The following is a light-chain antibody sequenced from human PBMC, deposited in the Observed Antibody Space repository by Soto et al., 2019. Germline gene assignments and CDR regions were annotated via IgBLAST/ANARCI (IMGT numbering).Light chain of an antibody. CDR1: NIGSKS. V-gene: IGLV3-21*04. Sequence: ELTQPPSVSVAPGKTARMTCGGDNIGSKSVHWYQQKPGQAPVLVIYYDVDRPSGIPERFSGSKSGNTATLTISRAEAADEADYYCQVWDSITYHVVFGGGTKLTVL. J-gene: IGLJ2*01. CDR3: QVWDSITYHVV. CDR2: YDV.